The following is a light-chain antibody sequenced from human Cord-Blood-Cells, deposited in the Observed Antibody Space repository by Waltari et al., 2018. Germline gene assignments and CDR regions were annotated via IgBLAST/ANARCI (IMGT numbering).Light chain of an antibody. V-gene: IGKV3-11*01. CDR1: QSVSSN. CDR2: DAS. Sequence: EIVLTQSPATLSLSPGERATLPCRASQSVSSNLAWYQQKPGQAPRLLIYDASNRATGSPARFCGRSSGTAVTLTIISLEPEDFAVYYFQQRSNWPPLTFGGGTKVEIK. CDR3: QQRSNWPPLT. J-gene: IGKJ4*01.